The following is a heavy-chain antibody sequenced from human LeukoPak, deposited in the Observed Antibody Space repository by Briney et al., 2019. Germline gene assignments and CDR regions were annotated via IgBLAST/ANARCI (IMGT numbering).Heavy chain of an antibody. D-gene: IGHD3-10*01. CDR2: IKSKTDGGTT. CDR1: GFTFSNAW. Sequence: GGSLRLSCAASGFTFSNAWMSWVRQAPGKGLEWVGRIKSKTDGGTTDYAAPVKGRFTISRDDSKNTLYLQRNSLKTEDTAVYYCTTDLSYYYYYYGMDVWGKGTTVTVSS. V-gene: IGHV3-15*01. J-gene: IGHJ6*04. CDR3: TTDLSYYYYYYGMDV.